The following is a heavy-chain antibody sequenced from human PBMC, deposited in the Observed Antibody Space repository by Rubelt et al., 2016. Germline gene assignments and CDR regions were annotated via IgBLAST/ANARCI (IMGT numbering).Heavy chain of an antibody. V-gene: IGHV3-11*01. J-gene: IGHJ6*02. CDR3: ARDRPYSSSSGDYYYYGMDV. D-gene: IGHD6-6*01. CDR2: ISSSGSTI. Sequence: MGLEWVSSISSSGSTIYYADSVKGRFTISRDNAKNSLYLQMNSLRAEDTAVYYCARDRPYSSSSGDYYYYGMDVWGRGTTVTVSS.